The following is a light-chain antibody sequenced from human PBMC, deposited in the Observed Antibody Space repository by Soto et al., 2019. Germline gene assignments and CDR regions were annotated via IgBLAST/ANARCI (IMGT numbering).Light chain of an antibody. CDR2: GAS. CDR1: QSVSSSY. CDR3: QQRSNWPRLT. J-gene: IGKJ4*01. V-gene: IGKV3D-20*02. Sequence: EIVLTQSPGTLSLSPGERATLSCRTIQSVSSSYLAWYQQKPGQAPRLLIYGASSRATGIPDRFSGSGSGTDFTLTISRLEPEDSAVYYCQQRSNWPRLTFGGGTKVDIK.